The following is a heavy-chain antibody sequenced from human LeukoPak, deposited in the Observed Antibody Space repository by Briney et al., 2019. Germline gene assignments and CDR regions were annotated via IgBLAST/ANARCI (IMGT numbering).Heavy chain of an antibody. V-gene: IGHV4-59*01. CDR3: ARGPHYHDSSGYSPSYSYAMDA. D-gene: IGHD3-22*01. J-gene: IGHJ6*02. CDR1: GGSISSYY. CDR2: IYYSGST. Sequence: TSETLSLTCTVSGGSISSYYWSWIRQPPGKGLEWIGYIYYSGSTNYNPSLRSRVTISVDTSKNQFSLDLRSVTAADTAVYYCARGPHYHDSSGYSPSYSYAMDAWGQGTTVTVTS.